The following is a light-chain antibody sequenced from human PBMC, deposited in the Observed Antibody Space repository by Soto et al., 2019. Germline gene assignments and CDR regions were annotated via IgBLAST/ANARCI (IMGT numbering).Light chain of an antibody. CDR3: QQYESYSPWT. CDR2: DAA. V-gene: IGKV1-5*01. J-gene: IGKJ1*01. Sequence: DIQMTQSPSALSASVGDRATITCRASQRISSWLAWYQQKPGKAPKLLIYDAATLQSGVPSRYSGSGCGTEFTLTISNLQPDDFATYYCQQYESYSPWTFGQGTKVDI. CDR1: QRISSW.